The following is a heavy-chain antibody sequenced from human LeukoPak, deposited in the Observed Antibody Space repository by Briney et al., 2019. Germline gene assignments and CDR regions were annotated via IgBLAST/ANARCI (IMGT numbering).Heavy chain of an antibody. CDR3: ARDLGFQGNDY. D-gene: IGHD3-16*01. V-gene: IGHV1-8*03. CDR1: GYTFTSYD. CDR2: MNPNSGNT. Sequence: ASVKVSCKASGYTFTSYDINWVRQATGQGLEWMGWMNPNSGNTGYAQKFQGRVTITRNTSISTAYMELSSPRSENTAVYYCARDLGFQGNDYWGQGTLVTVSS. J-gene: IGHJ4*02.